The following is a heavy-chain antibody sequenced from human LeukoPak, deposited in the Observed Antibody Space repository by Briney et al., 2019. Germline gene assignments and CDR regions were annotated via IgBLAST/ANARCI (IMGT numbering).Heavy chain of an antibody. V-gene: IGHV3-7*01. CDR2: IKQDGSEK. Sequence: PGGSLRLSCAASGFTVSSNYMSWVRQAPGKGLEWVANIKQDGSEKYYVDSVKGRFTISRDNAKNSLYLQMNSLRAEDTAVYYCARVKYNEYAPDFDYWGQGTLVTVSS. CDR3: ARVKYNEYAPDFDY. D-gene: IGHD1-14*01. CDR1: GFTVSSNY. J-gene: IGHJ4*02.